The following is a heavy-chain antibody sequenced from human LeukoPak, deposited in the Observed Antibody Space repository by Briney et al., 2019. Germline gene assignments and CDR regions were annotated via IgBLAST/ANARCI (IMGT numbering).Heavy chain of an antibody. D-gene: IGHD6-6*01. CDR1: GFTFDDYA. CDR3: AKERRRSSSSGLVDY. CDR2: ISWNSGSI. J-gene: IGHJ4*02. V-gene: IGHV3-9*01. Sequence: SLRLSCAASGFTFDDYAMHWVRQAPGKGLGWVSGISWNSGSIGYADSVKGRFTISRDNAKDSLYLQMNSLRAEDTALYYCAKERRRSSSSGLVDYWGQGTLVTVSS.